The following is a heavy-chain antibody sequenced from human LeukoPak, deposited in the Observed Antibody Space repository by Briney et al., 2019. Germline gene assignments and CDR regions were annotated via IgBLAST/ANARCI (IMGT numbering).Heavy chain of an antibody. CDR3: ARGSVSGWFDY. D-gene: IGHD3-3*01. Sequence: SETLSLTCTVSGGSISSYYWTWIRQPPGKGLEWIRYVYHDGDTYHDPSLKSRVTILVDTSKNQFSLKLTSVTAADTAVYYCARGSVSGWFDYWGQGTLVTVSS. CDR1: GGSISSYY. V-gene: IGHV4-59*01. J-gene: IGHJ5*01. CDR2: VYHDGDT.